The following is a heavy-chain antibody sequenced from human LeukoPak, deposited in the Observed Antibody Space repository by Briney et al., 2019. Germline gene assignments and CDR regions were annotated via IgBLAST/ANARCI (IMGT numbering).Heavy chain of an antibody. CDR3: ARGLRAYYYYDSSGYFDY. D-gene: IGHD3-22*01. V-gene: IGHV3-30*04. CDR2: ISYDGSNK. J-gene: IGHJ4*02. Sequence: GGSLRLSCAASGFTFSSYAMHWVRQAPGKGLEWVAVISYDGSNKYYADSVKGRLTISRDNSKNTLYLQMNSLRAEDTAVYYCARGLRAYYYYDSSGYFDYWGQGTLVTVSS. CDR1: GFTFSSYA.